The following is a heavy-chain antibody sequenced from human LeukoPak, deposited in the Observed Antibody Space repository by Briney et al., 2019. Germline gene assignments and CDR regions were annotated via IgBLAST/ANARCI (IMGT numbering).Heavy chain of an antibody. CDR1: GGSISSSSYY. V-gene: IGHV4-39*07. CDR2: IYYSGNT. J-gene: IGHJ6*03. D-gene: IGHD6-13*01. Sequence: SETLSLTCTVSGGSISSSSYYWGWIRQPPGKGLECIGNIYYSGNTNYNPSLKSRVSISVDTSKNQFSLKLSSVTAADTAVYYCARDGGLYSSSWYGAGYYYYYMDVWGKGTTVTISS. CDR3: ARDGGLYSSSWYGAGYYYYYMDV.